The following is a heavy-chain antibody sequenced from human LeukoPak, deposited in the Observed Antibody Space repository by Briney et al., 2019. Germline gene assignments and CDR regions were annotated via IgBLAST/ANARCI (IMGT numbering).Heavy chain of an antibody. CDR3: SRGGTDDPFNY. CDR1: GFTFSSYL. V-gene: IGHV3-74*01. Sequence: GGSLRLSCAASGFTFSSYLMHWVRQVPGKGLVWVSRINSDGSTTIYADSVKGRFTISRDNAKNSLYLQMNSLRAGDTAVYYCSRGGTDDPFNYWGQGTLVTVSS. J-gene: IGHJ4*02. CDR2: INSDGSTT. D-gene: IGHD1-1*01.